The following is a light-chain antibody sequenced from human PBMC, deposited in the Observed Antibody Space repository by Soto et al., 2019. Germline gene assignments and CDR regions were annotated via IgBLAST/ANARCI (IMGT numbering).Light chain of an antibody. Sequence: DVVMTQSPLSLPVTPGEPASISCRSSQSLLHNNGYNYLDWYLQKPGQSPQLLIFLGSNRASGVPDRFSGRGSGTDFTLKISRVEAEDVGVYYCMHPLHSPFNFGHGTKLPIK. CDR1: QSLLHNNGYNY. V-gene: IGKV2-28*01. J-gene: IGKJ3*01. CDR3: MHPLHSPFN. CDR2: LGS.